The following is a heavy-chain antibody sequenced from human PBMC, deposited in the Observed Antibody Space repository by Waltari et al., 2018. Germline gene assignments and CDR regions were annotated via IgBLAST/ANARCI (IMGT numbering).Heavy chain of an antibody. Sequence: QVQLQESGPGLVKPSGTPSVTCAVSGDSSSGTYWWSWVRQPPGKGLEWIGQIHGSGRSNYNPSLESRVTVSIDTSNNHFSLKVTSATAADTAVYYCARDRGRGLYLDSWGQGTLVTVSP. V-gene: IGHV4-4*02. CDR2: IHGSGRS. J-gene: IGHJ4*02. CDR1: GDSSSGTYW. CDR3: ARDRGRGLYLDS. D-gene: IGHD2-15*01.